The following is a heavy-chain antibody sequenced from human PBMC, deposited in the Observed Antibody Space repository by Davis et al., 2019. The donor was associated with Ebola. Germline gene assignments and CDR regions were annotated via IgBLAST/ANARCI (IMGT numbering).Heavy chain of an antibody. CDR1: GFTFTNYW. J-gene: IGHJ4*02. Sequence: GESLKISCEASGFTFTNYWMHWIRQVPGKGLDWVSTIGGSGDGTHYADSVKGRFTISRDNSKNTLYLQMNSLRVEDTAVYYCAQGTIGPFWWGQGTLVTVSS. V-gene: IGHV3-23*01. CDR3: AQGTIGPFW. CDR2: IGGSGDGT. D-gene: IGHD1/OR15-1a*01.